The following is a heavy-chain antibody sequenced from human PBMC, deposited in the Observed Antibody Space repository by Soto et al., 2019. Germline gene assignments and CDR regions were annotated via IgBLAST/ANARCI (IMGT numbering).Heavy chain of an antibody. V-gene: IGHV4-59*13. CDR2: IYYSGST. D-gene: IGHD6-19*01. CDR1: GGSISSYY. Sequence: SETLSLTCTVSGGSISSYYWSWIRQPPGKGLEWIGYIYYSGSTNYNPSLKSRVTISVDTSKNQFSLKLSSVTAADTAVYYCARETKSSGWYEAYYFDYWGQGTLVTVSS. J-gene: IGHJ4*02. CDR3: ARETKSSGWYEAYYFDY.